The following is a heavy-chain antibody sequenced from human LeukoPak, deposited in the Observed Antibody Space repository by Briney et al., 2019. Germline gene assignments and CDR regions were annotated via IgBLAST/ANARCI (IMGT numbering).Heavy chain of an antibody. D-gene: IGHD1-26*01. J-gene: IGHJ4*02. CDR1: GGTFSSYA. CDR2: IIPIFGTA. V-gene: IGHV1-69*05. Sequence: SVKVYCKASGGTFSSYAISWVRQAPGQGLEWMGGIIPIFGTANYAQKFQGRVTITTDESTSTAYMELSSLRSEDTAVYYCASVAGSYERGYFDYWGQGTLVTVSS. CDR3: ASVAGSYERGYFDY.